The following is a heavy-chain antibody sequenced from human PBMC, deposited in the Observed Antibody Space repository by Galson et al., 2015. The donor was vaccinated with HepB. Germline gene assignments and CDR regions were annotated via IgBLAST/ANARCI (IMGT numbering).Heavy chain of an antibody. CDR3: ARALWRIGWYNYFDS. CDR1: GYTSNSYA. CDR2: INAGNGNT. J-gene: IGHJ5*01. V-gene: IGHV1-3*01. D-gene: IGHD6-19*01. Sequence: SVKVSCKASGYTSNSYAIHWARQAPGQRLEWMGWINAGNGNTKYSQNFQDRVTFTRDTSASTAYMDLSSLRSEDTALYYCARALWRIGWYNYFDSWGQGTLVTVSS.